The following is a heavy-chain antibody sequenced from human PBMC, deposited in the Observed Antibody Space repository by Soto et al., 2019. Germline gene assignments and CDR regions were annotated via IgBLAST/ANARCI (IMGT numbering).Heavy chain of an antibody. CDR1: GDSISSSRSSSYY. V-gene: IGHV4-39*07. D-gene: IGHD2-2*01. CDR3: ARGGLGYCSSTSCPGRRWFDP. CDR2: IDYSGDT. J-gene: IGHJ5*02. Sequence: SETLSLTCTVSGDSISSSRSSSYYWAWIRQPPGKGLEWIGSIDYSGDTYYHPSLKSRVTISVDTSKNQFSLKLSSVTAADTAVYYCARGGLGYCSSTSCPGRRWFDPWGQGTLVTVSS.